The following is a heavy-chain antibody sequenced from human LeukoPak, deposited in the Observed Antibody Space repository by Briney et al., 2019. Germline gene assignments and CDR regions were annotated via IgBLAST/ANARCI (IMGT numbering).Heavy chain of an antibody. J-gene: IGHJ4*02. CDR3: AKGWGYCSSTSCYGTFDY. D-gene: IGHD2-2*01. CDR1: GFTFSSYA. Sequence: GESLRLSCAASGFTFSSYAMSWVRQAPGKGLEWVSAISGSGGSTYYADSVKGRFTISRDNSKNTLYLQMNSLRAEDTAVYYCAKGWGYCSSTSCYGTFDYWGQGTLVTVSS. CDR2: ISGSGGST. V-gene: IGHV3-23*01.